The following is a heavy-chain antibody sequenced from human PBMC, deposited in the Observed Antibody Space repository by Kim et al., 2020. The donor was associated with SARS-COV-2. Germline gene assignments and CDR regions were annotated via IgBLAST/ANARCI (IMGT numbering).Heavy chain of an antibody. CDR1: GFTFSSYS. J-gene: IGHJ4*02. V-gene: IGHV3-21*01. Sequence: GGSLRLSCAASGFTFSSYSMNWVRQAPGKGLEWVSSISSSSSYIYYADSVKGRFTISRDNAKNSLYLQMNSLRAEDTAVYYCARESSGSFYPPKFDYWGQPTLVTV. D-gene: IGHD1-26*01. CDR3: ARESSGSFYPPKFDY. CDR2: ISSSSSYI.